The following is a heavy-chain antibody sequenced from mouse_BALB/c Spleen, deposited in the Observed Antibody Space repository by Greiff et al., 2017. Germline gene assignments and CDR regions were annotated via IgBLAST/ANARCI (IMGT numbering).Heavy chain of an antibody. CDR1: GFTFSSYG. J-gene: IGHJ2*01. CDR3: ARHYGNYVLFDY. D-gene: IGHD2-1*01. Sequence: EVQRVESGGDLVKPGGSLKLSCAASGFTFSSYGMSWVRQTPDKRLEWVATISSGGSYTYYPDSVKGRFTISRDNAKNTLYLQMSSLKSEDTAMYYCARHYGNYVLFDYWGQGTTLTVSS. V-gene: IGHV5-6*01. CDR2: ISSGGSYT.